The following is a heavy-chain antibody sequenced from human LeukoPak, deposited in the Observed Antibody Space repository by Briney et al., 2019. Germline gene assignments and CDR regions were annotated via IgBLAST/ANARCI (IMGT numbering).Heavy chain of an antibody. J-gene: IGHJ6*03. CDR3: ARDGGYYGSGSYYTGRYYYYMDV. CDR1: SGSISSYY. V-gene: IGHV4-59*01. Sequence: SETLSLTCTVSSGSISSYYWSWIRQPPGKGLEWIGYIYYSGSTNYNPPLKSRVTISVDTSKNQFPLKLSSVTAADTAVYYCARDGGYYGSGSYYTGRYYYYMDVWGKGTTVTVSS. CDR2: IYYSGST. D-gene: IGHD3-10*01.